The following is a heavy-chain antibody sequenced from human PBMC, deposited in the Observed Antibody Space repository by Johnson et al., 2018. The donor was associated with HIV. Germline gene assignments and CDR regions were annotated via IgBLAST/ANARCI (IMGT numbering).Heavy chain of an antibody. CDR1: GFTFSSYA. D-gene: IGHD6-19*01. CDR3: ARDGYSSGWYGNDAFDI. V-gene: IGHV3-30*04. CDR2: ISYDGSNK. J-gene: IGHJ3*02. Sequence: VQLVESGGGVVQPGSSLRLPCAASGFTFSSYAMHWFRQAPGKGLEWVAVISYDGSNKYYADSVKGRSTISRDNAKNSLYLQMNSLRAEDTAVYYCARDGYSSGWYGNDAFDIWGQGTMVTVSS.